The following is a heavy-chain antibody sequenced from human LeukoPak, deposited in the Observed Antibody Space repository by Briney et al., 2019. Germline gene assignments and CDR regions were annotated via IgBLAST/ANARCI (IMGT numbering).Heavy chain of an antibody. D-gene: IGHD6-13*01. CDR3: ARTASALAAAGAGGGFDI. Sequence: PSETLSLTCTVSGGSISSGGHYWGWIRQHPGKGLEWIGCIYYYGSTYYNPSLKSRVTLSVDTSQNQFSLKLSSVTAADTVVYYCARTASALAAAGAGGGFDIWGQGTMVTVSS. J-gene: IGHJ3*02. V-gene: IGHV4-31*03. CDR2: IYYYGST. CDR1: GGSISSGGHY.